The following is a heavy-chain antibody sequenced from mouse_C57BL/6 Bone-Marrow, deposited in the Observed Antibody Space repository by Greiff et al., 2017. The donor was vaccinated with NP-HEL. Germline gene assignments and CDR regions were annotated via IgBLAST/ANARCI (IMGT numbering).Heavy chain of an antibody. J-gene: IGHJ1*03. D-gene: IGHD1-1*01. CDR1: GYTFTDYY. CDR2: INPNNGGT. CDR3: ARDDYCYVVCDV. Sequence: EVQLQQSGPELVKPGASVKISCKASGYTFTDYYMNWVKQSPGKSLEWIGDINPNNGGTSYNQKFKGKATLTVDKSSSTAYMELRSLTSEDSAVYYCARDDYCYVVCDVWGTGTTVTVSS. V-gene: IGHV1-26*01.